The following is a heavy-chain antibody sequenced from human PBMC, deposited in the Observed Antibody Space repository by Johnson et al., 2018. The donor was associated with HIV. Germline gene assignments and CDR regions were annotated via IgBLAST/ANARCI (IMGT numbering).Heavy chain of an antibody. CDR1: GFTFSSYA. D-gene: IGHD2-2*01. CDR3: ARGDCSTTSCDWEQRSDAFDI. Sequence: VQLVESGGGLVQPGGSLRLSCAASGFTFSSYAMSWVRQAPGKGLEWVSAISGSGGSTYYADSVKGRFTISRDNSKNTLYLQMNSLRAEDTAVYYCARGDCSTTSCDWEQRSDAFDIWGQGTMVTVSS. CDR2: ISGSGGST. V-gene: IGHV3-23*04. J-gene: IGHJ3*02.